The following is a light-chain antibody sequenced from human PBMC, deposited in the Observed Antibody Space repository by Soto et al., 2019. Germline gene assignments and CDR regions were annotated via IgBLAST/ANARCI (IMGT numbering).Light chain of an antibody. CDR3: NXXXRXSTYV. V-gene: IGLV2-14*01. Sequence: QSVLTQPASVSGSPGQSITISCTGTSSDVGGYNYVSWYQQHPGKAPKLMIYDVSNRPSGVSNRFSGSKSGNTASLTISGLQAEDEADYYXNXXXRXSTYVXGTX. CDR2: DVS. J-gene: IGLJ1*01. CDR1: SSDVGGYNY.